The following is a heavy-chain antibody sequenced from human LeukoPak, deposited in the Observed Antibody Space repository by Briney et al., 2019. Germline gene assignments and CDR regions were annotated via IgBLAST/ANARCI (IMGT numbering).Heavy chain of an antibody. CDR1: GFTFSSYE. V-gene: IGHV3-48*03. CDR2: ISSGGSTI. CDR3: ARAVGYSGFSDY. Sequence: SGGSLRLSCAASGFTFSSYEMNWVRQAPGKGLEWVSYISSGGSTIYYADSVRGRFTISRDNAKNSLYLQMNSLRAEDTAVYYCARAVGYSGFSDYRGQGTLVTVSS. D-gene: IGHD5-12*01. J-gene: IGHJ4*02.